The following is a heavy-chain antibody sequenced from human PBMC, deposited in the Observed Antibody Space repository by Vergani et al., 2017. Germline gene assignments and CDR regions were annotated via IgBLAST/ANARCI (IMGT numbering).Heavy chain of an antibody. J-gene: IGHJ4*02. D-gene: IGHD3-22*01. Sequence: QVQLVQSGAEVKKPGASVKVSCKASGYTFTSYGISWVRQAPGQGLEWMGWISAYNGNTNYAQKLQGRVTMTTDTSTRTAYMELSSLRSDDTAVYYCARASDFYDSSGHYPPLDFWGKGTLVTVPS. CDR2: ISAYNGNT. CDR3: ARASDFYDSSGHYPPLDF. CDR1: GYTFTSYG. V-gene: IGHV1-18*04.